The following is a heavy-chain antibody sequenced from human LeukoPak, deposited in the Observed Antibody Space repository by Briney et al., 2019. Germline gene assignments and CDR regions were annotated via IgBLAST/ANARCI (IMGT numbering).Heavy chain of an antibody. Sequence: SETLSLTCAVSGYSISSGYYWGWIRQPPGEGLEWIGSIYHSGSTYYNPSLKSRVTISVDTSKNQFSLKLSSVTAADTAVYYCARHLDYYDSSGYSGYYFDYWGQGTLVTVSS. CDR3: ARHLDYYDSSGYSGYYFDY. D-gene: IGHD3-22*01. CDR2: IYHSGST. CDR1: GYSISSGYY. V-gene: IGHV4-38-2*01. J-gene: IGHJ4*02.